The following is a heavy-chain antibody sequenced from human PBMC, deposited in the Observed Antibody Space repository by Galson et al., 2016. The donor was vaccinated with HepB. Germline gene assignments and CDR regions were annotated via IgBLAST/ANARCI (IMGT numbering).Heavy chain of an antibody. J-gene: IGHJ5*02. D-gene: IGHD2-2*01. CDR3: ARAAVVPGARMIFDP. Sequence: TLSLTCTVSGASINDSTWWTWVRQAPGRGLEWIGEIYHTETTNNNPFLSSRFTLSIDKSRNQFSLNLTSATAAATAVYYCARAAVVPGARMIFDPWGQGTLVTVSS. CDR1: GASINDSTW. CDR2: IYHTETT. V-gene: IGHV4-4*02.